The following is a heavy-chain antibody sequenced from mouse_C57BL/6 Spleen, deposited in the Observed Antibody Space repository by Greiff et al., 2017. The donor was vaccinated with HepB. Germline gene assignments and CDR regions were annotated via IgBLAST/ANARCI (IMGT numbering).Heavy chain of an antibody. CDR1: GFSLTSYA. Sequence: QVQLQQSGPGLVAPSQSLSITCTVSGFSLTSYAISWVRQPPGKGLEWLGVIWTGGGTNYNSALKSRLSISKDNSKSQVFLKMNSLQTDDTARYYCARNKLGRSYWYFDVWGTGTTVTVSS. D-gene: IGHD4-1*01. CDR2: IWTGGGT. V-gene: IGHV2-9-1*01. J-gene: IGHJ1*03. CDR3: ARNKLGRSYWYFDV.